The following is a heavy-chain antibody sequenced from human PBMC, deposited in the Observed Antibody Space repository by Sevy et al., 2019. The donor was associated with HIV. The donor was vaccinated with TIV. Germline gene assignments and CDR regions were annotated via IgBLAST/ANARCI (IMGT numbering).Heavy chain of an antibody. J-gene: IGHJ6*02. CDR2: IYSGGST. CDR3: ARIWVYGRHYYYYGMDV. Sequence: GGSLRLSCAASGFTVSSNYMSWVRQAPGKGLEWVSVIYSGGSTYYADSVKGRFTISRDNSKNTLYLQMNSLRAEDTAVYYCARIWVYGRHYYYYGMDVWGQGTTVTVSS. CDR1: GFTVSSNY. V-gene: IGHV3-53*01. D-gene: IGHD3-16*01.